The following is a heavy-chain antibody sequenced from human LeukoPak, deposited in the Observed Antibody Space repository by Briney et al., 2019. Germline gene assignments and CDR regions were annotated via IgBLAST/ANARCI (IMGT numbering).Heavy chain of an antibody. D-gene: IGHD3-10*01. Sequence: SETLSLTCTVSGGSVSSGSYYWSWIRQPPGKGLEWIGYIYYSGSTNYNPSLKSRVTISVDTSKNQFSLKLSSVTAADTAVYYCAREGKWFREFNWFDPWGQGTLVTVSS. CDR2: IYYSGST. J-gene: IGHJ5*02. CDR3: AREGKWFREFNWFDP. V-gene: IGHV4-61*01. CDR1: GGSVSSGSYY.